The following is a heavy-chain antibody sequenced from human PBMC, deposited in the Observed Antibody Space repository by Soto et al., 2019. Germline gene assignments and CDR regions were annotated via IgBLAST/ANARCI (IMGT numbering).Heavy chain of an antibody. Sequence: EVQLLESGGGLVQPGGSLRLSCAASGFTFSSYAMSWVRQAPGKGLEWVSAISGSGGSTYYADSVKGRFTISRDNSKNTLYLQMNSLRAEDTAVYYCLPGCSGGSCYAFDYWGQGTLVTVSS. CDR2: ISGSGGST. D-gene: IGHD2-15*01. J-gene: IGHJ4*02. CDR1: GFTFSSYA. V-gene: IGHV3-23*01. CDR3: LPGCSGGSCYAFDY.